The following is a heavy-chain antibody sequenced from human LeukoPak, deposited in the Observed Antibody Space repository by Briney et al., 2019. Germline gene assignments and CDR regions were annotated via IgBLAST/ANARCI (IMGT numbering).Heavy chain of an antibody. D-gene: IGHD3-22*01. J-gene: IGHJ4*02. Sequence: EPSETLSLTCAVYGGSFSGYYWSWIRQPPGKGLEWIGEINHSGSTNYNPSLKSRVTISVDTSKNQFSLKLSSVTAADTAVYYCARGWDSSGYIEPSHDYWGQGTLVTVSS. CDR2: INHSGST. CDR3: ARGWDSSGYIEPSHDY. CDR1: GGSFSGYY. V-gene: IGHV4-34*01.